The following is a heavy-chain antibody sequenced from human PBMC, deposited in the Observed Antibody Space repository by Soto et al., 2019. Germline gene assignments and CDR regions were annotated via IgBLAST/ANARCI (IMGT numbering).Heavy chain of an antibody. CDR2: INHSGSS. CDR1: GGSFSGYY. D-gene: IGHD2-15*01. Sequence: SETLSLTCAVYGGSFSGYYWSWIRQPRGRGLEWIGEINHSGSSNYNPSLKSRVTISVDTSKNQFSLKLSSVTAADTAVYYCARSEMVYAPYCRGGSCYGLYYWGQGTLVTVS. V-gene: IGHV4-34*01. CDR3: ARSEMVYAPYCRGGSCYGLYY. J-gene: IGHJ4*02.